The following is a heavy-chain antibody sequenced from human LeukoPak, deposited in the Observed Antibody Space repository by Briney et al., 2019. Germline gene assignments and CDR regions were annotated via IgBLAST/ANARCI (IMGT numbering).Heavy chain of an antibody. CDR2: ISSSSSYI. J-gene: IGHJ4*02. Sequence: GGSLRLSCAASGFTFSSYSMNWVRQAPGKGLEWVSSISSSSSYIYYADSVKGRFTISRDNAKNSLYLQMNSLRAEDTAVYYCARSEYYDFWSGYFPFFDYWGQGTLVTVSS. CDR3: ARSEYYDFWSGYFPFFDY. V-gene: IGHV3-21*01. D-gene: IGHD3-3*01. CDR1: GFTFSSYS.